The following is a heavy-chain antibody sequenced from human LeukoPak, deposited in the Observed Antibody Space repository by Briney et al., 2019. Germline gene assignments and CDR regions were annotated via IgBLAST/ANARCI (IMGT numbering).Heavy chain of an antibody. CDR1: GYTFTSYD. D-gene: IGHD2-2*02. CDR2: IIPILGIA. CDR3: ARDAVPFPLLYGAFDI. Sequence: VASVKVSCKASGYTFTSYDINWVRQAPGQGLEWMGRIIPILGIANYAQKFQGRVTITADKSTSTAYMGLSRLRSDDTAVYYCARDAVPFPLLYGAFDIWGQGTMVTVSS. V-gene: IGHV1-69*04. J-gene: IGHJ3*02.